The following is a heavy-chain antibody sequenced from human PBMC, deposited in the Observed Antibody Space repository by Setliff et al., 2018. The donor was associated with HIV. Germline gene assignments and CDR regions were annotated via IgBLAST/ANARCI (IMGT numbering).Heavy chain of an antibody. CDR1: GESFSGYY. D-gene: IGHD3-22*01. Sequence: SETLSLTCAVYGESFSGYYWSWIRQPPGKGLEWIGKINHSGSTNYNPSLKSRVTISVDTSRNQFSLKLNSVTAADTAVYYCARVGYYDSSFDYWGQGTLVTVSS. V-gene: IGHV4-34*01. CDR2: INHSGST. J-gene: IGHJ4*02. CDR3: ARVGYYDSSFDY.